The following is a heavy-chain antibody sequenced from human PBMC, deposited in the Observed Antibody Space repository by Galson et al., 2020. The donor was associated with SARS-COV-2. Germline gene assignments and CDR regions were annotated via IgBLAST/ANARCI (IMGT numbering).Heavy chain of an antibody. CDR1: DGSISTTNYF. CDR3: ARRGGTVTTQYFDH. Sequence: WEPLCLPCTVLDGSISTTNYFWGCIRQPPGKGLEWIGTIYYSGTTYYNPSLRSLTTIPVDTSKNQFSLKLNSVPAADAAVYYCARRGGTVTTQYFDHWGRGTLVTVSS. CDR2: IYYSGTT. V-gene: IGHV4-39*01. J-gene: IGHJ2*01. D-gene: IGHD4-17*01.